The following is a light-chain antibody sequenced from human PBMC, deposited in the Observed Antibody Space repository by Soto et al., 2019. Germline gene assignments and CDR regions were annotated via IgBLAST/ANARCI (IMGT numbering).Light chain of an antibody. J-gene: IGKJ3*01. CDR1: QSLLHRNGYNY. CDR3: MQALQTSFT. V-gene: IGKV2-28*01. Sequence: DIVMTQSPLSLSVTPGEPASISCRCSQSLLHRNGYNYLDWYLQKPGQSPQLLISLGSNRASGVPDRLSGSGSGTDFTLNITRVEAGEVGVYYCMQALQTSFTFGPGTRVDI. CDR2: LGS.